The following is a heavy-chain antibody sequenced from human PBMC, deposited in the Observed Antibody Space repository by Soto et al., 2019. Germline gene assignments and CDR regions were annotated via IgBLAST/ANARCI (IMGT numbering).Heavy chain of an antibody. CDR2: ISAYNGNT. CDR3: ARGWLEFTSFGVVIPDKDGMDV. V-gene: IGHV1-18*01. CDR1: GYTFTSYG. D-gene: IGHD3-3*01. J-gene: IGHJ6*02. Sequence: ASVKVSCKASGYTFTSYGISWVRQAPGQGLEWMGWISAYNGNTNYAQKLQGRVTMTTDTSTSTAYMELRSLRSDDTAVYYCARGWLEFTSFGVVIPDKDGMDVWGQGTTVTVSS.